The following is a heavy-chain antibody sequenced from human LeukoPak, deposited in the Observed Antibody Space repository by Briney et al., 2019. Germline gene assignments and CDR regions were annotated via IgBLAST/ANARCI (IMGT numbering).Heavy chain of an antibody. CDR2: ISSSSSTI. V-gene: IGHV3-48*04. J-gene: IGHJ4*02. Sequence: GGSLRLSCAASGFTFSSYSMNWVRQAPGKGLEWVSYISSSSSTIYYADSVKGRFTISRDNAKNSLYLQMNSLRAEDTAVYYCARDLYCSGGSCPGLFDCWGQGTLVTVSS. D-gene: IGHD2-15*01. CDR1: GFTFSSYS. CDR3: ARDLYCSGGSCPGLFDC.